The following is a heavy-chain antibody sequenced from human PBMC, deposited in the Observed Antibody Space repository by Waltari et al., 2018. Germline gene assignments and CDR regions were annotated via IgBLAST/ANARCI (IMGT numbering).Heavy chain of an antibody. D-gene: IGHD6-13*01. V-gene: IGHV1-3*01. CDR3: ARERAAAGTGYYYYGMDV. CDR2: INAGKGNT. CDR1: GYTFTSYA. Sequence: QVQLVQSGAEVKKPGASVKVSCKASGYTFTSYAMHWVRQAPGQRLEWMGWINAGKGNTKYSQKFQGRVTITRDTSASTAYMELSSLRSEDTAVYYCARERAAAGTGYYYYGMDVWGQGTTVTVSS. J-gene: IGHJ6*02.